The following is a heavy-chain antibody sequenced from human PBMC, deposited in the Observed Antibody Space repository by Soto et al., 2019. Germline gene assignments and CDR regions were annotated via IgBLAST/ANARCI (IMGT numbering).Heavy chain of an antibody. CDR3: ATSAVAGTDYFDY. CDR2: FNPEDGET. J-gene: IGHJ4*02. Sequence: AASVKVSCKVSGYTLTELSMHWVRQAPGKGLEWMGGFNPEDGETIYAQKFQGRVTMTEDTSTDTVYMEPSSLRSEDTAVYYCATSAVAGTDYFDYWGQGTLVTVSA. CDR1: GYTLTELS. V-gene: IGHV1-24*01. D-gene: IGHD6-19*01.